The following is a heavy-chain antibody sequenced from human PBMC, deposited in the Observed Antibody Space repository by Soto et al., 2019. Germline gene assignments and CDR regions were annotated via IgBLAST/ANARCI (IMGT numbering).Heavy chain of an antibody. CDR3: AKDLRPDGRYDLDY. V-gene: IGHV3-23*01. J-gene: IGHJ4*02. CDR1: GFTFRTYA. D-gene: IGHD1-26*01. Sequence: VQLLESGGGLAQPGESLRLSCAASGFTFRTYAMNWVRQAPGKGLEWVSVMVGDGSSWDYADSVRGRFTISRDNSKNMLYLQMNSLRAEDTAVYYCAKDLRPDGRYDLDYWGQGTLVTVSS. CDR2: MVGDGSSW.